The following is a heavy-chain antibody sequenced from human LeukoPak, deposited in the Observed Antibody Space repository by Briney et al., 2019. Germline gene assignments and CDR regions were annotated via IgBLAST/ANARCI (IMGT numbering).Heavy chain of an antibody. CDR2: VDHTGST. CDR3: ARGRVSSSTWYSTYYYYFYMDV. V-gene: IGHV4-59*01. D-gene: IGHD1-1*01. J-gene: IGHJ6*03. Sequence: SETLSLTCSVSDDSITMYYWTWIRQPPGKGLEWIGYVDHTGSTNFNPSLSGRVSISRDTTKNLFSLRLRSVTAADTAVSFCARGRVSSSTWYSTYYYYFYMDVWGKGTTVTVSS. CDR1: DDSITMYY.